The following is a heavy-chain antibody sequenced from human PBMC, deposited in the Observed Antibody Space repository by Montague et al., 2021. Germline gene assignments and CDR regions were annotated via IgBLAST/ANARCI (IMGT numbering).Heavy chain of an antibody. CDR2: MNAGSGNT. CDR3: ARDGPHTHYFVY. CDR1: GFTFSSYA. J-gene: IGHJ4*02. V-gene: IGHV3-23*01. D-gene: IGHD2-2*02. Sequence: SLRLSCAASGFTFSSYAMSWVRQTPGQGLEWVSTMNAGSGNTYYADSVKGRFTISRDNSKNTLYLQMNSLRAEDTAVYYCARDGPHTHYFVYWGQGALVTVPS.